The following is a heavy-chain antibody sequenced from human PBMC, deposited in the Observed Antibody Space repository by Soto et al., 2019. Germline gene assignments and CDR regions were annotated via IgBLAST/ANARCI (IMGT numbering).Heavy chain of an antibody. J-gene: IGHJ4*02. CDR2: IIPLLSTS. CDR3: ARDSPIGSTFSGYDAIDY. V-gene: IGHV1-69*08. D-gene: IGHD5-12*01. Sequence: QVQLEQSGAEVKKPGSSVRVSCKASGGPFSNDIITWVRQAPGQGLEWMGRIIPLLSTSTYAQNFQGRLTITADRSTGTAYMDLKTLASADTAVYYCARDSPIGSTFSGYDAIDYWGPGARITVSS. CDR1: GGPFSNDI.